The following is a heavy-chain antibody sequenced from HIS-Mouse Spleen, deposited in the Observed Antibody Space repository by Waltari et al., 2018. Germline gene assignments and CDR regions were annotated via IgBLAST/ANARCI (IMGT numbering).Heavy chain of an antibody. CDR2: TYYSGST. CDR1: GGSLSSRSYY. D-gene: IGHD5-12*01. J-gene: IGHJ3*02. V-gene: IGHV4-39*07. CDR3: ARDGYSGYGHDAFDI. Sequence: QLQLQESGPGLVKPSETLSLTLTVSGGSLSSRSYYWGWIRQPPGKGLAWIGWTYYSGSTYYNPSLKSRVTISVDTSKNQFSLKLSSVTAADTAVYYCARDGYSGYGHDAFDIWGQGTMVTVSS.